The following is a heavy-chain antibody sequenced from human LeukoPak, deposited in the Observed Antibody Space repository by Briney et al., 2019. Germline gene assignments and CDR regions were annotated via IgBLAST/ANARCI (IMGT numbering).Heavy chain of an antibody. CDR2: IIPIFGTA. D-gene: IGHD3-3*01. V-gene: IGHV1-69*06. Sequence: SVKVSCKASGGTFSSYAISWVRQAPGQGLEWMGRIIPIFGTANYAQKFQGRVTITADKSTSTAYMELSSLRSEDTAVYYCARALRSYYDFWSGQTDYWGQGTLATVSS. J-gene: IGHJ4*02. CDR1: GGTFSSYA. CDR3: ARALRSYYDFWSGQTDY.